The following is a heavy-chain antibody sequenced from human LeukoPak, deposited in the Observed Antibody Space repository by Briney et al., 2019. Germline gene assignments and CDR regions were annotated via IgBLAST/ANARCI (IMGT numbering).Heavy chain of an antibody. Sequence: GGSLRLSCAASGFTFSSYAMHWVRQAPGKGLEWVAVKSYDGSNKYYADSVKGRFTISRDNSKNTLYLQMNSLRAEDTAVYYCARDPYDSSGYYLNWFDPWGQGTLVTVSS. CDR1: GFTFSSYA. V-gene: IGHV3-30*04. CDR2: KSYDGSNK. CDR3: ARDPYDSSGYYLNWFDP. J-gene: IGHJ5*02. D-gene: IGHD3-22*01.